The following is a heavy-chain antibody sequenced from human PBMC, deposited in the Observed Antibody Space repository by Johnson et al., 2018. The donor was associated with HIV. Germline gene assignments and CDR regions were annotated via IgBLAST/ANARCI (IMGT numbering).Heavy chain of an antibody. D-gene: IGHD1-26*01. CDR2: IRYDGSNK. Sequence: VQLVESGGGVVQPGGSLRLSCAASGFTFSSYGMHWVRQAPGKGLEWVAFIRYDGSNKYYADSVKGRFTISRDNSKNTLYLQMNSLRAEDTAVYYCAKDTVSGSYDVAFDIWGQGTMVTVSS. J-gene: IGHJ3*02. CDR1: GFTFSSYG. CDR3: AKDTVSGSYDVAFDI. V-gene: IGHV3-30*02.